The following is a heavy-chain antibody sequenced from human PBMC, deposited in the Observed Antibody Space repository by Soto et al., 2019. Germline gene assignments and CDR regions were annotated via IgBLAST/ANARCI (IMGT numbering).Heavy chain of an antibody. CDR2: ISSYGADT. CDR1: GFTFNSYA. J-gene: IGHJ4*02. D-gene: IGHD6-19*01. CDR3: VKEGYMRSDWYGQFDY. Sequence: GGSLRLSCSAYGFTFNSYAMHWVRQAPGKGLEFVSAISSYGADTYYADSVKGRFAISRDNSKNTLYLQMSSLRAEDTALYYCVKEGYMRSDWYGQFDYWGQGALVTVPQ. V-gene: IGHV3-64D*06.